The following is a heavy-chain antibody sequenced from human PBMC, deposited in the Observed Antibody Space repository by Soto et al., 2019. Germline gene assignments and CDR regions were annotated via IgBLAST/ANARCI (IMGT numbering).Heavy chain of an antibody. V-gene: IGHV5-10-1*01. CDR3: ARRAVGSTEGFDP. CDR1: GYSFTSYW. D-gene: IGHD4-4*01. CDR2: IDPSDSYT. Sequence: GESLKISCQGSGYSFTSYWISWVRQMPGKGLEWMGRIDPSDSYTNYSPSFQGHVTISADKSISTAYLQWSSLKASDTAMYYCARRAVGSTEGFDPWGQGTLVTVSS. J-gene: IGHJ5*02.